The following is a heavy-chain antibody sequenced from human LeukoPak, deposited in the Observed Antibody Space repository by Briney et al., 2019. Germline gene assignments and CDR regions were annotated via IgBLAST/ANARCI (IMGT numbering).Heavy chain of an antibody. CDR3: ARERRYCSSTSCANDAFDI. J-gene: IGHJ3*02. V-gene: IGHV4-59*01. CDR1: GGSISSYY. CDR2: IYYIVST. D-gene: IGHD2-2*01. Sequence: SETLSLTCTVSGGSISSYYWSWIRHPPGKGLEWIGYIYYIVSTNYNPSLKSRVTISVDTSKNQFSLKLSSVTAADTAVYYCARERRYCSSTSCANDAFDIWGQGTMVTVSS.